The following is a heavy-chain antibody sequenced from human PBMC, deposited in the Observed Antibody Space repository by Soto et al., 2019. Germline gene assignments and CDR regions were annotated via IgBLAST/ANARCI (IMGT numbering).Heavy chain of an antibody. CDR3: AKGRYFDSSGGCANY. J-gene: IGHJ4*02. CDR1: GFMFDNYA. Sequence: EVRLLESGGGSVPPGASARLSCLTSGFMFDNYAMSWVRQSPARGLEWVAAISGSGNATYYTQSVRGRFTISRDKSKKTVFLQMNNLRTEDTAIYYCAKGRYFDSSGGCANYWGLGTLVTVSS. CDR2: ISGSGNAT. V-gene: IGHV3-23*01. D-gene: IGHD3-22*01.